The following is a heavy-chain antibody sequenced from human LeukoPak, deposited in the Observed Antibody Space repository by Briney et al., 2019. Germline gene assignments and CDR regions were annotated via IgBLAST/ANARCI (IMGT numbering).Heavy chain of an antibody. J-gene: IGHJ6*02. Sequence: GGSLRLSCAASGFTVSSNYMSWVRQAPGKGLEWVSFIYTTGRTYYADSVKGRFTTSRDDSKNTVFLQMNSLRAEDTAVYYCARDPPMTTDFALDVWGQGTTVTVSS. V-gene: IGHV3-66*01. D-gene: IGHD4-11*01. CDR2: IYTTGRT. CDR3: ARDPPMTTDFALDV. CDR1: GFTVSSNY.